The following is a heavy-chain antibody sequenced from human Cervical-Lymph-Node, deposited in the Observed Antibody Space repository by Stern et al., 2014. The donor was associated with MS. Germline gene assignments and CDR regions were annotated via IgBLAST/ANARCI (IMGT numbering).Heavy chain of an antibody. D-gene: IGHD1-14*01. Sequence: EVQLVESGAELIRPGESLKISCKGSGFKFSIYWIAWVRQMPGQGLEWMGIIYPGDSETRCSPSFQGQVTMSADKSTSTAYLQWSSLNASDTAMYFCARQTTAWASDVWGQGTLVTVSS. CDR3: ARQTTAWASDV. J-gene: IGHJ4*02. V-gene: IGHV5-51*01. CDR2: IYPGDSET. CDR1: GFKFSIYW.